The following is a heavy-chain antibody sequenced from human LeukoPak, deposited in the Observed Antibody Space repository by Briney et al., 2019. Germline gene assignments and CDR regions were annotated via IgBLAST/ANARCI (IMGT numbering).Heavy chain of an antibody. CDR1: GGSFSGYY. Sequence: PSETLSLTCAVYGGSFSGYYWSWIRQPPGKGLEWIGEINHSGSTNYNPSLKSRVTISVDTSKSQFSLKLSSVTAADTAVYYCARGKGLLWFGELLSLDYWGQGTLVTVSS. J-gene: IGHJ4*02. CDR2: INHSGST. D-gene: IGHD3-10*01. V-gene: IGHV4-34*01. CDR3: ARGKGLLWFGELLSLDY.